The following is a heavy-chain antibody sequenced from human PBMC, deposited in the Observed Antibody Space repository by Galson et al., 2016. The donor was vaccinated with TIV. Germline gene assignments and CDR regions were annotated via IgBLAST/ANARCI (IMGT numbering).Heavy chain of an antibody. Sequence: SLRLSCAASGFTLSSYWMHWVRQAPGKGLVWLPRINSDGRTITYADSVEGRFTFSRDNAKNTLYLQMNSLRAEDTAVYFCARGPGSSWPFYFDVWGRGTPVTVSS. J-gene: IGHJ4*02. CDR2: INSDGRTI. CDR3: ARGPGSSWPFYFDV. CDR1: GFTLSSYW. D-gene: IGHD6-6*01. V-gene: IGHV3-74*03.